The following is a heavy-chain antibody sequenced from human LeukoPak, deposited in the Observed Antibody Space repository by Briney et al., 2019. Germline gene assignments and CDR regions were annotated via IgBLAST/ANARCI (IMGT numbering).Heavy chain of an antibody. Sequence: ASLKVSCKTSGYTFTGYYLHWVRQAPGQGLEWTGWINPNNGGTNYAQKFQGRVTMTRDTSISAAYMELTRLRSDDTAVYYCARDLGGYSGYRASCDYWGQGTLVTVSS. J-gene: IGHJ4*02. D-gene: IGHD5-12*01. CDR2: INPNNGGT. CDR3: ARDLGGYSGYRASCDY. V-gene: IGHV1-2*02. CDR1: GYTFTGYY.